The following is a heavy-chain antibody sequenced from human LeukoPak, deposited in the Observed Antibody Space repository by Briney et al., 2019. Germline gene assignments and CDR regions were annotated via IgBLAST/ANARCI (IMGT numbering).Heavy chain of an antibody. V-gene: IGHV3-21*01. J-gene: IGHJ4*02. CDR1: GFTFRDYT. CDR2: INKGGSYM. Sequence: GGSLRLSCTASGFTFRDYTMNWVRQTPGKGLEWVSAINKGGSYMTYADSVKGRFTVSRDNAKNSLFLQMNNLRVEDTAVYFCAREVLIVVEPAANTIDYWGQGTRVTVSS. CDR3: AREVLIVVEPAANTIDY. D-gene: IGHD2-2*01.